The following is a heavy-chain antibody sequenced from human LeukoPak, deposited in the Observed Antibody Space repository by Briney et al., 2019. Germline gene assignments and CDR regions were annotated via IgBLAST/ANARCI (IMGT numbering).Heavy chain of an antibody. Sequence: GGSLRLSCAASGFTFSNYWIHWVRQAPGKGLEWVANIKEDGSEIYYVDSVKGRFSISRDNAKNSLFLQMNSLRAEDTAVYYCARALSAWGQGTLVTVSS. D-gene: IGHD3-3*01. CDR1: GFTFSNYW. CDR2: IKEDGSEI. CDR3: ARALSA. V-gene: IGHV3-7*03. J-gene: IGHJ4*02.